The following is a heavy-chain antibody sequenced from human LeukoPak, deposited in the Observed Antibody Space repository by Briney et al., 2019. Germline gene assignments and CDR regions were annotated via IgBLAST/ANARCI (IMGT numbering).Heavy chain of an antibody. CDR2: IILIFGTA. V-gene: IGHV1-69*01. J-gene: IGHJ6*03. CDR1: GGTFSSYA. Sequence: ASVKVSCKASGGTFSSYAISWVRQAPGQGLEWMGGIILIFGTANYAQKFQGRVTITADESTSTAYMELSSLRSEDTAGYYCARSQGTSYYYYYYMDVWGKGTTVTVSS. CDR3: ARSQGTSYYYYYYMDV.